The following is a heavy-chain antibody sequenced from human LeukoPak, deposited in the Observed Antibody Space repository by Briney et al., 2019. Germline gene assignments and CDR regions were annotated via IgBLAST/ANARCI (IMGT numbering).Heavy chain of an antibody. J-gene: IGHJ4*02. CDR2: ISSSSIYI. V-gene: IGHV3-21*01. D-gene: IGHD3-22*01. CDR3: ARRYYGSATYRLPYDY. Sequence: PSETLSLTCTVSGGSISSSSYYWGWIRQPPGKGLEWVSSISSSSIYIYYADSVKGRFTISRDNAENSLYLQMSSLRAEDTAVYYCARRYYGSATYRLPYDYWGQGTLVTVSS. CDR1: GGSISSSS.